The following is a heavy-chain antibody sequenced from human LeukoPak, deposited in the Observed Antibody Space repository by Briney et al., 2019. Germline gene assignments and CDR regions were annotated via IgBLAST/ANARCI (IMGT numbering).Heavy chain of an antibody. CDR2: LYHSDSA. CDR3: ARQHDSYYYYYIDV. Sequence: SETLSLTCAVSGYSISNGYYWVWIRQPPGRGLEWIGSLYHSDSAYYNTSLRSRVSVSVDTSKNQFSLTLSFVTAADTAVYYCARQHDSYYYYYIDVWGSGTTVTVSS. V-gene: IGHV4-38-2*01. CDR1: GYSISNGYY. J-gene: IGHJ6*03.